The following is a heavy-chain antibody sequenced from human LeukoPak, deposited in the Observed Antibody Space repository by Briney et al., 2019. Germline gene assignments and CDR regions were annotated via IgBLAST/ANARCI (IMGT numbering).Heavy chain of an antibody. CDR1: GGSIISNY. J-gene: IGHJ4*02. CDR2: IYSSGST. CDR3: ARGAYGTQSFDY. V-gene: IGHV4-59*01. D-gene: IGHD4-17*01. Sequence: PSETLTLTCTVSGGSIISNYWSWIRQPPGKGLEWIGYIYSSGSTNYNPSLKSRVTISVDTARNQFSLKLSSLTAADTALYYCARGAYGTQSFDYWGQGTLVTVSS.